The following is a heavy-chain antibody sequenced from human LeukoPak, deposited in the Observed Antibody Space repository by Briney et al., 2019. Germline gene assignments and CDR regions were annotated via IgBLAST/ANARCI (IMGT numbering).Heavy chain of an antibody. CDR3: ARAVDQNPYYYYYYTDV. J-gene: IGHJ6*03. CDR1: GFTFSTYG. Sequence: GGSLRLSCAASGFTFSTYGMNWVRQAPGKGLEWVSYISNSISTIYYADSVKGRFTISRDNAKSSLYLQMNSLRAEDTAVYYCARAVDQNPYYYYYYTDVWGKGTTVTISS. CDR2: ISNSISTI. V-gene: IGHV3-48*01. D-gene: IGHD4-23*01.